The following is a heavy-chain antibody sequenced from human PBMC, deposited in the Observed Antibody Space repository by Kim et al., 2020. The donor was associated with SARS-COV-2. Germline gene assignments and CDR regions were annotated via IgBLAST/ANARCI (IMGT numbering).Heavy chain of an antibody. D-gene: IGHD1-26*01. Sequence: GGSLRLSCTASGFMFGDYAMSWVRQAPGKGLEWVGFIRSKAYGETTQYAASVKGRFTISRDDSKSIAYLQMNSLKTEDTAVYYCTRDGWEWEPSALGTFNIWGQGTMVTVSS. J-gene: IGHJ3*02. CDR2: IRSKAYGETT. V-gene: IGHV3-49*04. CDR3: TRDGWEWEPSALGTFNI. CDR1: GFMFGDYA.